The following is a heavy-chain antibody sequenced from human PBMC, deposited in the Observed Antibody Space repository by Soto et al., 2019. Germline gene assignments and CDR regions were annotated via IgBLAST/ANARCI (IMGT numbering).Heavy chain of an antibody. J-gene: IGHJ5*02. Sequence: GGSLRLSCVASGVTLSYYGVHWVRQSQGQGLEWVALIWNHGNTAYHADSVKGRFTVSRDNSRNTVYLQMNSLRAEDTAVYYCARLPYSNLLGGFDPWGRGTLVTVSS. V-gene: IGHV3-33*01. CDR1: GVTLSYYG. D-gene: IGHD6-13*01. CDR2: IWNHGNTA. CDR3: ARLPYSNLLGGFDP.